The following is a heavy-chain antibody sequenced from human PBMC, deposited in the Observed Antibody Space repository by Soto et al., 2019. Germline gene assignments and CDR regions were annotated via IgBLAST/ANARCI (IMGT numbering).Heavy chain of an antibody. V-gene: IGHV1-46*03. CDR3: TRGLASGDY. D-gene: IGHD6-6*01. CDR1: GYIFTNFY. CDR2: INPNGGST. Sequence: QVQLVQPGAEVKKPGASVKFSCKASGYIFTNFYIHWVRQAPGQGLEWIGIINPNGGSTNYAQNFQGRVTMTRDTSTITVYMDLSSLRSEDTAVYYCTRGLASGDYWGQGTLITVSS. J-gene: IGHJ4*02.